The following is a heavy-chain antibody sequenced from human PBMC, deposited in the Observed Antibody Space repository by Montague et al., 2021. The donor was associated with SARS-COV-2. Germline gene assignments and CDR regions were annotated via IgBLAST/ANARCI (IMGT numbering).Heavy chain of an antibody. V-gene: IGHV4-59*01. CDR3: VRDDPSGCPRGAYDI. CDR2: IYHGGAV. Sequence: SETLSLTCTVSGGSFTGYYWSWLRRSPGKGLEWIAYIYHGGAVNYNPSLGSRVTISTDTSKNQLSLKVNSVTAADTAVYYCVRDDPSGCPRGAYDIWGQGTVVTVSS. D-gene: IGHD3-16*01. CDR1: GGSFTGYY. J-gene: IGHJ1*01.